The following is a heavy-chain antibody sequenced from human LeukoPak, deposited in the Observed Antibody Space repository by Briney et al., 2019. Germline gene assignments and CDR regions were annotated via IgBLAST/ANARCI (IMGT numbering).Heavy chain of an antibody. D-gene: IGHD3-16*01. J-gene: IGHJ6*04. V-gene: IGHV4-59*02. CDR2: VYSGGTT. CDR3: AREIVLMMSDVASPSSRAV. Sequence: SETLSLSCSVSGASVNDYFWSWIRQAPGRGLEWIGHVYSGGTTEYRPSLKGRVTISLDASSNEVSLSLTSSTSADTAVYYCAREIVLMMSDVASPSSRAVWGRGPRSPSPQ. CDR1: GASVNDYF.